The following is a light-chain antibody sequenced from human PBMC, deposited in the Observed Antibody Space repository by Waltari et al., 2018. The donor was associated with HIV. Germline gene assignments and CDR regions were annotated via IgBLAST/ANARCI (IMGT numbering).Light chain of an antibody. J-gene: IGLJ2*01. CDR2: YDG. CDR3: QVWDANTDVV. Sequence: SYVLTQTPSVSVAPGKTATLTCEGSDIGTRSVHWYRQKPGQAPVLVIYYDGERPSGIAWRFSGSNSGNTATLTISRVGVGDEADYYCQVWDANTDVVFGTGTKLTVL. V-gene: IGLV3-21*04. CDR1: DIGTRS.